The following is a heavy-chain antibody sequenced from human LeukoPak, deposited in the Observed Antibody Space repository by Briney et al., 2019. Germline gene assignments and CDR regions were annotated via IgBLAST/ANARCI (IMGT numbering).Heavy chain of an antibody. CDR2: IFPKRGTT. V-gene: IGHV1-2*02. D-gene: IGHD1-26*01. CDR1: GYTVADYY. Sequence: GASVKVSCKTSGYTVADYYIHWVRQAPGQGPEWLGWIFPKRGTTDYAQNMKGRVTMTWDASIRTAYLELGGLRPDDTAVYHCARDPEWEVTLDHWGQGTLVTVSS. J-gene: IGHJ4*02. CDR3: ARDPEWEVTLDH.